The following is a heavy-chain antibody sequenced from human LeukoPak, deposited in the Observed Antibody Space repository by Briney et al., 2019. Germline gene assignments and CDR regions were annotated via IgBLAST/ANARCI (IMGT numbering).Heavy chain of an antibody. Sequence: PSETLSLTCAVYGGSFSGYYWSWIRQPPGKGLEWIGEINHSGSTNYNPSLKSRVTISVDTSKNQFSLKLSSVTAADTAVYYCARETTSSWYDLYYYYGMDVWAKGPRSPSP. CDR1: GGSFSGYY. J-gene: IGHJ6*02. V-gene: IGHV4-34*01. CDR2: INHSGST. CDR3: ARETTSSWYDLYYYYGMDV. D-gene: IGHD6-13*01.